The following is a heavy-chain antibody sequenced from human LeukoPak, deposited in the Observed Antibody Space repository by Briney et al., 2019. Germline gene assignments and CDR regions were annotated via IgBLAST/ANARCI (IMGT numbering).Heavy chain of an antibody. Sequence: GGSLRLFCAASGFTFSSSGMHWVRQAPGKGLEWVALISYDGSDKYYADSVKGRFTISRDNSKNTFYLQMNSLRVEDTAVYFCATDPVPGIAVAPGDWGQGTLVTVSS. CDR2: ISYDGSDK. D-gene: IGHD6-19*01. J-gene: IGHJ4*02. CDR1: GFTFSSSG. V-gene: IGHV3-30*03. CDR3: ATDPVPGIAVAPGD.